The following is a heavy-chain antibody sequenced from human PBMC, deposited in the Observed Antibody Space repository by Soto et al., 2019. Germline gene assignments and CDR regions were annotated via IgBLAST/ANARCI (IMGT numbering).Heavy chain of an antibody. CDR3: ARLRYDYGDYLWFDP. V-gene: IGHV5-10-1*03. J-gene: IGHJ5*02. D-gene: IGHD4-17*01. CDR1: GYSFTSYW. Sequence: EVQLVPSGAEVQKPGESLRISCKGSGYSFTSYWISWVRQMTGQGLEWLGRIDPSASYTKYSPSFQGHVTMSADKSISTAYLQWSSLKASDTVMYYCARLRYDYGDYLWFDPWGQGTLVTVSS. CDR2: IDPSASYT.